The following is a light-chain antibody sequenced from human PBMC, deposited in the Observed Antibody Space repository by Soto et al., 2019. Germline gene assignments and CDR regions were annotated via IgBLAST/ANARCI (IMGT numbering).Light chain of an antibody. J-gene: IGKJ2*01. CDR1: QSVSSRF. CDR2: GAS. Sequence: EIVLTQSPGTLFLPPREIAARSLMASQSVSSRFLAWYQQKPGQAPRLLMYGASNRATGIPDRFSGTGSGTDFTLTISRLEPEDFAVYYCQQYGSSPYTFGRGTKVDIK. V-gene: IGKV3-20*01. CDR3: QQYGSSPYT.